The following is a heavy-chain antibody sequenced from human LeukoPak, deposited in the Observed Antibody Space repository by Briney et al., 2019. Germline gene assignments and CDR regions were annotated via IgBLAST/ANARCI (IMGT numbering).Heavy chain of an antibody. D-gene: IGHD2-2*02. J-gene: IGHJ4*02. Sequence: GGSLRLSCAASGFTFSSYSMNWVRQAPGKGLEWVSSISSSSSYIYYADSVKGRFTISRDNAKNSLYLQMNSLRAEDTAVYYCASHIVVVPAAIVGATTGYWGQGTLVTVSS. CDR3: ASHIVVVPAAIVGATTGY. CDR1: GFTFSSYS. CDR2: ISSSSSYI. V-gene: IGHV3-21*01.